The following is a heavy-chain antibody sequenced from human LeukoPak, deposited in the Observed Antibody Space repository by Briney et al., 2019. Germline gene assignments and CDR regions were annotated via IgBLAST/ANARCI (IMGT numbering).Heavy chain of an antibody. CDR1: GFSVSSNY. CDR2: TYSGGTT. D-gene: IGHD3-10*01. V-gene: IGHV3-53*01. CDR3: ARAYGSGTYYPGWFDP. J-gene: IGHJ5*02. Sequence: PGGSLRLSCAASGFSVSSNYMNWVRQAPGKGLEWVSVTYSGGTTYYADSVKGRFTISRDNSKNTVYLQMNSLRAEDTAVYYCARAYGSGTYYPGWFDPWGQGTLVTVSS.